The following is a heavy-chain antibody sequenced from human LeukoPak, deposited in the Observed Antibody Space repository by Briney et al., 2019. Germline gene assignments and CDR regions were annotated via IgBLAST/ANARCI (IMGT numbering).Heavy chain of an antibody. D-gene: IGHD5-12*01. J-gene: IGHJ5*02. V-gene: IGHV1-69*08. CDR2: IIAILDTA. CDR3: VRSGYDYDWFDP. Sequence: SVKVSCKASGGSFSDYSISWVRQAPGQGLEWMGRIIAILDTAHYAQKFQGRFTITADKSTTTVYVELSSLRSDDTAVYYCVRSGYDYDWFDPWGQGTLVTVSS. CDR1: GGSFSDYS.